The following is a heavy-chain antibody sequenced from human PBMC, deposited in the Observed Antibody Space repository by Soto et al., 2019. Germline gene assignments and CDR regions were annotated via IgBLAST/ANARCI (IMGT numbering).Heavy chain of an antibody. Sequence: PSETLSLTCTVSGGSISSNYWSWIRQPPGKGLEWIGYIYYSGSTNYNPSLKSRVTISVDTSKNQFSLKLSSVTAADTAVYYCARYRNSYYSKWFDPWGQGTLVTVAS. CDR2: IYYSGST. J-gene: IGHJ5*02. D-gene: IGHD1-26*01. CDR3: ARYRNSYYSKWFDP. V-gene: IGHV4-59*01. CDR1: GGSISSNY.